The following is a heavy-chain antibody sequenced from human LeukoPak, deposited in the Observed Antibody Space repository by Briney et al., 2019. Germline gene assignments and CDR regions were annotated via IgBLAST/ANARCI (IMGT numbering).Heavy chain of an antibody. D-gene: IGHD5-12*01. CDR3: AQDLRLASFGY. Sequence: GGSLRLSCAASGFTFSSYEMNWVRQAPGKGLEWVSGITGSGGGIYYADSVKGRFTISRDNPENTLYLQMNSLRAEDTAVYYCAQDLRLASFGYWGQGTLVTVSS. CDR2: ITGSGGGI. CDR1: GFTFSSYE. J-gene: IGHJ4*02. V-gene: IGHV3-23*01.